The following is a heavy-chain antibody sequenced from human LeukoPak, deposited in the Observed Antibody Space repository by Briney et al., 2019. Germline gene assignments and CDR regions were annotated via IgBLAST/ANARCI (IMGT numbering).Heavy chain of an antibody. Sequence: GASVKVSCKASGYTFTAYYMHWVRQAPGQGLEWMGWINPNSGGTNYAQKFQGRVTMTRDTSISTVYMELSRLRSDDTAVYYCARAPASSLPLPGFDYWGQGTLVTVSS. J-gene: IGHJ4*02. D-gene: IGHD6-13*01. CDR2: INPNSGGT. V-gene: IGHV1-2*02. CDR1: GYTFTAYY. CDR3: ARAPASSLPLPGFDY.